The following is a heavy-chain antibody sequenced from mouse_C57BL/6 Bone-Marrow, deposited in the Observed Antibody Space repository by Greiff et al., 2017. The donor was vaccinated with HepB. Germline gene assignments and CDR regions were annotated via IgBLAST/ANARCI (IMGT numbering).Heavy chain of an antibody. CDR1: GYTFTDYY. CDR2: INPNNGGT. Sequence: EVQLQQSGPELVKPGASVKISCKASGYTFTDYYMNWVKQSHGKSLEWIGDINPNNGGTSYNQKFKGKATLTVDKSSSTAYMELRSLTSEDSAVYYCARYPSPYYYGSSNWYFDVWGTGTTVTVSS. CDR3: ARYPSPYYYGSSNWYFDV. J-gene: IGHJ1*03. D-gene: IGHD1-1*01. V-gene: IGHV1-26*01.